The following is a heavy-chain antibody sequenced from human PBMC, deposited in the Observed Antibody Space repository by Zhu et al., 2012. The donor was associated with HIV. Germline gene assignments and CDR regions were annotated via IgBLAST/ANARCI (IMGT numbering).Heavy chain of an antibody. CDR1: GGSISSHY. CDR2: IYYSGST. V-gene: IGHV4-59*11. D-gene: IGHD2-2*01. Sequence: QVQLQESGPGLVKPSETLSLTCTVSGGSISSHYWSWIRQPPGKGLEWIGYIYYSGSTNYNPSLKSRVTISVDTSKNQFSLKLSSVTAADTAVYYCASYHTYYFDLLGPGNPGHRLL. J-gene: IGHJ4*02. CDR3: ASYHTYYFDL.